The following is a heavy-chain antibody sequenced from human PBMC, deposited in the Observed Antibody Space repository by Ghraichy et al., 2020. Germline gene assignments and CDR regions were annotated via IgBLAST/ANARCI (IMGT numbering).Heavy chain of an antibody. Sequence: GGSLRLSCAASGFTFSSYAMSWVRQAPGKGLEWVSAISGSGGSTYYADSVKGRFTISRDNSKNTLYLQMNSLRAEDTAVYYCAKEPKSYYDFWSGYWGFSDYYMDVWGKGTTVTVSS. CDR1: GFTFSSYA. CDR2: ISGSGGST. CDR3: AKEPKSYYDFWSGYWGFSDYYMDV. J-gene: IGHJ6*03. D-gene: IGHD3-3*01. V-gene: IGHV3-23*01.